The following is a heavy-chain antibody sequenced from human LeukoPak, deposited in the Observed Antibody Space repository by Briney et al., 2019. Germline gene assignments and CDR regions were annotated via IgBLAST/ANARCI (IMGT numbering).Heavy chain of an antibody. CDR3: VRRSGYYYGVID. D-gene: IGHD3-22*01. J-gene: IGHJ4*02. Sequence: ASETLSLTCTVSGGSISSYYWSWIRQPPGKGLEWIGYIYYSGSTNYNPSLKSRVTISVDTSKNQFSLKLNSVTAADTAVYYCVRRSGYYYGVIDWGQGTLVTVSS. CDR1: GGSISSYY. CDR2: IYYSGST. V-gene: IGHV4-59*08.